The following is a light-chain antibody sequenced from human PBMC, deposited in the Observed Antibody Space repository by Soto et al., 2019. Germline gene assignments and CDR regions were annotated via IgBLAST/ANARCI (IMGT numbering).Light chain of an antibody. CDR1: QSVSSY. CDR2: DAS. J-gene: IGKJ1*01. Sequence: EIVLTQSPGTLSLSPGERATLSCRASQSVSSYLAWYQQKRGQAPRLLIYDASNRATGIPARFSGSGSGTEFTLTISSLQSEDLAVYYCQQYDDWPRTFGQGTRWIS. V-gene: IGKV3D-15*01. CDR3: QQYDDWPRT.